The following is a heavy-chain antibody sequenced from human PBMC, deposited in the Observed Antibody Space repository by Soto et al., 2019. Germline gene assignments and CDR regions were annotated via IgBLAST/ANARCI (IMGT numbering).Heavy chain of an antibody. V-gene: IGHV3-21*01. CDR1: GFTFSSYS. CDR2: ISSSSSYI. J-gene: IGHJ3*02. CDR3: ARSPYSGYDEGDAFDI. D-gene: IGHD5-12*01. Sequence: PGGSLRLSCAASGFTFSSYSMNWVRQAPGKGLEWVSSISSSSSYIYYADSVKGRFTISRDNAKNSLYLQMNSLRAEDTAVYYCARSPYSGYDEGDAFDIWGQGTMVTVSS.